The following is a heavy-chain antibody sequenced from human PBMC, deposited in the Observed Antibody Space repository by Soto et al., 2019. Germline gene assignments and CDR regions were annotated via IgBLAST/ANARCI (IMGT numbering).Heavy chain of an antibody. CDR2: IKQDGSEK. J-gene: IGHJ4*02. Sequence: GGSLRLSCAASGFTFSSSWMSWVRQAPGKGLEWVANIKQDGSEKYYVDSVKGRFTISRANAKNSLYLQMNSLRVEDTAVYYCARERGGSPTRCDYWGQGTLVTVSS. V-gene: IGHV3-7*03. CDR1: GFTFSSSW. D-gene: IGHD1-26*01. CDR3: ARERGGSPTRCDY.